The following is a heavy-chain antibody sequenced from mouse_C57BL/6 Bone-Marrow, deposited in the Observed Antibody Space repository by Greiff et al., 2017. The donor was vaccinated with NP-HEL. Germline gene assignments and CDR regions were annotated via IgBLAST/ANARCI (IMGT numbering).Heavy chain of an antibody. CDR2: ISSGGSYT. Sequence: PVVDSLAPLFTPLGSLKLSCAASGFTFSSYGMSWVRQTPDQRLEWVATISSGGSYTYYPDSVKGRFTITRDNAKTTLYLQLSSLKSDDADMYYWARKGGLAGYYFDYWGQGITLTGAS. J-gene: IGHJ2*01. D-gene: IGHD6-1*01. V-gene: IGHV5-6*01. CDR1: GFTFSSYG. CDR3: ARKGGLAGYYFDY.